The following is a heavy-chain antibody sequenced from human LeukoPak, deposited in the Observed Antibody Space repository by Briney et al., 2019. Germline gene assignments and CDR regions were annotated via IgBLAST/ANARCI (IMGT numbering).Heavy chain of an antibody. J-gene: IGHJ6*02. CDR1: GGTFSSYA. V-gene: IGHV1-69*13. CDR2: IIPIFGTA. CDR3: ARDRRWDGGKPDTYGMDV. Sequence: SVKVSCKASGGTFSSYAISWVRQAPGQGLEWMGGIIPIFGTANYAQKFQGRVTITADESTSTGYMELTRLRSQDTAVYYCARDRRWDGGKPDTYGMDVWGQGTTVTVSS. D-gene: IGHD4-23*01.